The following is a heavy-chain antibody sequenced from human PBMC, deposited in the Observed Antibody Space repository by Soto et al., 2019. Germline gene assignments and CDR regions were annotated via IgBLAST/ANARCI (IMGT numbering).Heavy chain of an antibody. D-gene: IGHD3-22*01. CDR1: EFTFDTYA. V-gene: IGHV3-21*02. CDR2: ITMSSSYI. Sequence: EVQLVESGGGLVKPGGSLRLSCAASEFTFDTYAMNWVRQAPGKGLEWVSSITMSSSYIYYADSVKGRFTISRDNAKSSLYLQMNSLRAEDTAVYYCARVKYFDTSGYLPSNYSDNWGQGTLVTVSS. J-gene: IGHJ4*02. CDR3: ARVKYFDTSGYLPSNYSDN.